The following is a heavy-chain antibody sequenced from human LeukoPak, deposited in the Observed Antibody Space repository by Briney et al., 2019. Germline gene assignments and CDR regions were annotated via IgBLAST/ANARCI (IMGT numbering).Heavy chain of an antibody. CDR2: ILPSFGTA. CDR1: GGPFTRYA. CDR3: ARDRGVGATLYDY. V-gene: IGHV1-69*13. Sequence: GASVKVSCKVSGGPFTRYAISWVRQAPGQGLEWMGGILPSFGTANYAQKFQVRVTITADESTGTAYMELSSLRSEDTAVYYCARDRGVGATLYDYWGQGTLVTVSS. J-gene: IGHJ4*02. D-gene: IGHD1-26*01.